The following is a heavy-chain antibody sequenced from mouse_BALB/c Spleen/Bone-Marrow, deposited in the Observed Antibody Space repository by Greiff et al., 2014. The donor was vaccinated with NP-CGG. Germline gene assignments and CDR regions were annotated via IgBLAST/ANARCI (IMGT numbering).Heavy chain of an antibody. V-gene: IGHV1-47*01. CDR2: FHPFNDDT. CDR1: GYTFTTYP. CDR3: ARKGPRNAMDY. J-gene: IGHJ4*01. D-gene: IGHD3-3*01. Sequence: QVQLKESGAEVVKPGASVKMSCKALGYTFTTYPIEWMKQNHGKSLELIGNFHPFNDDTKYNEKFKDMAKLTVEKSSSTVYLEVSRLTSDDSAIYYCARKGPRNAMDYWGQGTSVTVPS.